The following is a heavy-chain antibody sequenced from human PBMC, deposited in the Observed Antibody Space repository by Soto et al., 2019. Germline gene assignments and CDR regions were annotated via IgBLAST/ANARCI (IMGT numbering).Heavy chain of an antibody. J-gene: IGHJ6*02. CDR1: GYTFTNYG. V-gene: IGHV1-69*13. D-gene: IGHD4-4*01. CDR2: IKPVYRTP. CDR3: ARDKDRLQLGENYYYIMAV. Sequence: GASVKVSCKASGYTFTNYGISWVRQAPGQGLEWMGWIKPVYRTPDYAQKFQGRVTITADESTTTAYMELSGLRSEDTAVYYCARDKDRLQLGENYYYIMAVWGQGTTVTVSS.